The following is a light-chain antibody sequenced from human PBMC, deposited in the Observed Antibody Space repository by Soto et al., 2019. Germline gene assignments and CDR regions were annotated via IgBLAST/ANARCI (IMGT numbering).Light chain of an antibody. Sequence: IQLTQSPSSLPASVGDRVTITCRASQGITTYLAWYQQKPGKAPKLLIYAASALQSGVPSRFSGSGSGTDFTLTISSLQPKDFATFYCLQINSYPYTLGQGTKLEIK. CDR2: AAS. CDR1: QGITTY. CDR3: LQINSYPYT. J-gene: IGKJ2*01. V-gene: IGKV1-9*01.